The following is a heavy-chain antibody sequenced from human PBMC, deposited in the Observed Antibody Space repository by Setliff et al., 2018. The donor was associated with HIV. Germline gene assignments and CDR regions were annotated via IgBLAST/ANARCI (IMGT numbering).Heavy chain of an antibody. J-gene: IGHJ4*02. CDR3: ATLDPSGGNFLAY. D-gene: IGHD2-21*02. CDR2: IYHSGST. CDR1: GGSISSYY. V-gene: IGHV4-38-2*02. Sequence: PSETLSLTCTVSGGSISSYYWGWIRQPPGKGLEWIGSIYHSGSTYYNPSLKSRVTISVDTSKNQFSLHLTSVTAADTAVYYCATLDPSGGNFLAYWGQGTLVTVSS.